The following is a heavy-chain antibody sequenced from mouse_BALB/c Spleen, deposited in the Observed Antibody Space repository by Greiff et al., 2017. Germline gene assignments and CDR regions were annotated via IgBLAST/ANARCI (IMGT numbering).Heavy chain of an antibody. V-gene: IGHV5-12-2*01. Sequence: EVHLVESGGGLVQPGGSLKLSCAASGFTFSSYTMSWVRQTPEKRLEWAAYISNGGGSTYYPDTVKGRFTISRDNAKNTLYLQMSSLKSEDTAMYYCARGGVPYYYAMDYWGQGTSVTVSS. J-gene: IGHJ4*01. CDR2: ISNGGGST. CDR1: GFTFSSYT. CDR3: ARGGVPYYYAMDY. D-gene: IGHD5-1*01.